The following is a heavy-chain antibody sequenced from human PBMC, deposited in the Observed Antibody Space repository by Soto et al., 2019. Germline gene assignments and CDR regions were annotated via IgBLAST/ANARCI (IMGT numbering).Heavy chain of an antibody. J-gene: IGHJ5*02. CDR3: AGEGVQNGAYNGWLDP. Sequence: EVQLVESGGGLVQPGGSLRLSCAASGFSFSSYWMTWVRQAPGKGLEWVANIKQDGREKYYGASVKGRFTISRDNGKNLVYLQMDSLTPDDTAVYYCAGEGVQNGAYNGWLDPWGQGTLVTVSS. CDR1: GFSFSSYW. CDR2: IKQDGREK. D-gene: IGHD3-16*01. V-gene: IGHV3-7*03.